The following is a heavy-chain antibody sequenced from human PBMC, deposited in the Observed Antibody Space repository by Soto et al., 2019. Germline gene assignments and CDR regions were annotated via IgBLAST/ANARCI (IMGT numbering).Heavy chain of an antibody. CDR2: IYHSGST. D-gene: IGHD6-13*01. J-gene: IGHJ4*02. CDR3: ARDGLWAAAGTKFDY. Sequence: SETLSLTCAVSGYSISSGYYWGWIRQPPGKGLEWIGSIYHSGSTYYNPSLKSRVTISVDTSKNQFSLKLSSVTAADTAVYYCARDGLWAAAGTKFDYWGQGTLVTVSS. V-gene: IGHV4-38-2*02. CDR1: GYSISSGYY.